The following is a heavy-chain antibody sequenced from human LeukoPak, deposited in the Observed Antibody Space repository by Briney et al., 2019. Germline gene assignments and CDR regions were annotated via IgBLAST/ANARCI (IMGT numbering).Heavy chain of an antibody. CDR2: IKQDGSEK. Sequence: GGSLRLSCAASGFTFSSYGMHWVRQAPGKGLEWVANIKQDGSEKYYVDSVKGRFTISRDNAKNSLYLQMNSLRAEDTAVYYCAKGVGYSYGYWYMDVWGKGTTVTVSS. V-gene: IGHV3-7*01. J-gene: IGHJ6*03. D-gene: IGHD5-18*01. CDR3: AKGVGYSYGYWYMDV. CDR1: GFTFSSYG.